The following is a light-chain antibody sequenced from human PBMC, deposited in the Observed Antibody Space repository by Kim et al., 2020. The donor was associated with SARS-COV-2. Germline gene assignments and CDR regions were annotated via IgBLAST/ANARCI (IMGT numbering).Light chain of an antibody. Sequence: SPGERATLSYRASQSVSSYYLAWYQRKPGQAPRLFIYGASSRAIGIPDRFSGSGSGTDFTLTINRLEPEDFAVYYCQQYGSSPRTFGQGTKVEIK. CDR3: QQYGSSPRT. CDR1: QSVSSYY. J-gene: IGKJ1*01. V-gene: IGKV3-20*01. CDR2: GAS.